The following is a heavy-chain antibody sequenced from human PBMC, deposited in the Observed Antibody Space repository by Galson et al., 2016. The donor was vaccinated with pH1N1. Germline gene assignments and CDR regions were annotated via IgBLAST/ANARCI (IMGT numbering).Heavy chain of an antibody. CDR1: GFTFGSYA. CDR3: ARYSSIGARAQDY. CDR2: INSSGGST. D-gene: IGHD6-6*01. V-gene: IGHV3-23*01. Sequence: SLRLSCAASGFTFGSYAMSWVRQAPGKGPEWVSGINSSGGSTYYADSVKGRFTISRDNSKNTMYLQMNSLRAEDTAVYYCARYSSIGARAQDYWGQGTLVTVSS. J-gene: IGHJ4*02.